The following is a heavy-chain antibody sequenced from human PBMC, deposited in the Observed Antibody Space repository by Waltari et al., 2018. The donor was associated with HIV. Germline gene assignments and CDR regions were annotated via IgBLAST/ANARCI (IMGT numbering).Heavy chain of an antibody. CDR2: ISWDGSNK. V-gene: IGHV3-30-3*01. J-gene: IGHJ4*02. D-gene: IGHD3-22*01. CDR3: GREGDYYDSSPFDY. CDR1: GFNFNPYA. Sequence: QVQLVESGGGVVQPGRSLRLSCAASGFNFNPYAMHWVRQAPGKGLEWVAVISWDGSNKHYADSVKGRCTISRDNSRNSLYLQMSSLRAEDTAVYYCGREGDYYDSSPFDYWGQGTLVTVSS.